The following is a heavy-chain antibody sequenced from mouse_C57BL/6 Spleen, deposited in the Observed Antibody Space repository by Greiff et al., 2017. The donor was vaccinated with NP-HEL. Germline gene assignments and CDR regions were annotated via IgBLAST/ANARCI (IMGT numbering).Heavy chain of an antibody. J-gene: IGHJ2*01. V-gene: IGHV1-82*01. D-gene: IGHD1-1*01. Sequence: VKLQESGPELVKPGASVKISCKASGYAFSSSWMNWVKQRPGKGLEWIGRIYPGDGDTNYNGKFKGKATLTADKSSSTAYRQLSSLTSEDSAVYFCARSEEFITTVVAPFDYWGQGTTLTVSS. CDR3: ARSEEFITTVVAPFDY. CDR2: IYPGDGDT. CDR1: GYAFSSSW.